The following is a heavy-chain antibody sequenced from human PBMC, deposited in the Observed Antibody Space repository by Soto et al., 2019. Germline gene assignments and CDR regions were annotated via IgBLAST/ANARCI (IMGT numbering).Heavy chain of an antibody. J-gene: IGHJ6*04. CDR3: ARLYGSGSYSNYYYYYGMDV. D-gene: IGHD3-10*01. CDR2: INHSGST. Sequence: SETLSLTCAVYGGSFSGYYWSWIRQPPGKGLEWIGEINHSGSTNYNPSLKSRVTISVDTSKNQFSLKLSSVTAADTAVYYCARLYGSGSYSNYYYYYGMDVWCEGTTVTVSS. CDR1: GGSFSGYY. V-gene: IGHV4-34*01.